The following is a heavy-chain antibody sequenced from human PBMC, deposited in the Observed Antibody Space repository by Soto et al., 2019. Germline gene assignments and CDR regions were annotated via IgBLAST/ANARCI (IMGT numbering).Heavy chain of an antibody. CDR2: IDPVFGTA. Sequence: QVQLVQSGAEVKKPGSSVRVSCKASGGAVSSSVFSWLRQAPGQGLEWMGGIDPVFGTANYAQKFQGRFTMTADESTTTGNMELSSLTTEDTAVYYCVRKPMMGPIGSYQYAMDVWGQGTAVTVSS. D-gene: IGHD1-26*01. CDR1: GGAVSSSV. V-gene: IGHV1-69*01. CDR3: VRKPMMGPIGSYQYAMDV. J-gene: IGHJ6*02.